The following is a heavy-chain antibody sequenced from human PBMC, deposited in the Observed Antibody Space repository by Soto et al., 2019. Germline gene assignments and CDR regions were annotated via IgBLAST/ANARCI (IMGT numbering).Heavy chain of an antibody. D-gene: IGHD4-17*01. Sequence: QEQLVESGGGVVQPVKSLRLSCAASRFAFSSYSMHWVRHAPGKGLEWLAVISYDGGYENYADCVKGRFNVSRDNSKNTLWLQINSLRPEDTALYYCAKGTTVTPWRYLDLWGQGTLVTVSS. V-gene: IGHV3-30*18. CDR3: AKGTTVTPWRYLDL. J-gene: IGHJ2*01. CDR2: ISYDGGYE. CDR1: RFAFSSYS.